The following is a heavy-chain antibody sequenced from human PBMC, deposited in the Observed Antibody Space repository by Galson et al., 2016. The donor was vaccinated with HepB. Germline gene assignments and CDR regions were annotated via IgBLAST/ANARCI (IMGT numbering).Heavy chain of an antibody. D-gene: IGHD2-21*02. J-gene: IGHJ3*02. CDR3: IHSSDLHHAFYI. CDR2: ISGHDDK. Sequence: PALVKPTQTLTLTCTFSGFSLSTTGVDVGWIRQPPGKTLEWLALISGHDDKRYTPSLKSRLTISKDTSKQQVLLTMTNVDPVDTATYYCIHSSDLHHAFYIWGQGTSVIVSS. V-gene: IGHV2-5*01. CDR1: GFSLSTTGVD.